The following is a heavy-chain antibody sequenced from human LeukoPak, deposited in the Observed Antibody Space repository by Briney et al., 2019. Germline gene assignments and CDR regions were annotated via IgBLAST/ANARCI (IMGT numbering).Heavy chain of an antibody. D-gene: IGHD2-21*01. CDR1: GGSISSGSYY. Sequence: PSETLSLTCTVSGGSISSGSYYWSWIRQPAGKGLEWIGRIYTSGSTNYNPSLKSRDTISVDTSKNQFSLKLSSVTAADTAVYYCARDPGCGGDCPNFDYWGQGTLVTVSS. J-gene: IGHJ4*02. V-gene: IGHV4-61*02. CDR3: ARDPGCGGDCPNFDY. CDR2: IYTSGST.